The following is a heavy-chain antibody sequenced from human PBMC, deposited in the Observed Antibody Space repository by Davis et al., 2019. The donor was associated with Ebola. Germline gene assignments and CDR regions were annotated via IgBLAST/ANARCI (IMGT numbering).Heavy chain of an antibody. CDR1: GFTFSNFA. CDR2: ISGSATST. Sequence: GESLKISCAASGFTFSNFAMSWVRQAPGKGLEWVSTISGSATSTYYADSLKGRFTVSRDNSKNTLYLQMDTLRVEDTALYYCTKGQGYFLDYWGQGTLVTVSS. J-gene: IGHJ4*02. D-gene: IGHD6-13*01. CDR3: TKGQGYFLDY. V-gene: IGHV3-23*01.